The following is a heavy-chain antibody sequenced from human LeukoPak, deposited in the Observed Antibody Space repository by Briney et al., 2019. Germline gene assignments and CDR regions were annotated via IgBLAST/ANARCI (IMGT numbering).Heavy chain of an antibody. Sequence: GGSLSLSCSASGFTSSSYAMHWVCQTPRKRQEYVSAISSNGGSTYYADSVQGRFTISRDNSKSTLYLQMSSLRAEDAAVYYCVRPGIANSVGGYFDLWGRGTLVTVSS. J-gene: IGHJ2*01. D-gene: IGHD6-13*01. CDR3: VRPGIANSVGGYFDL. CDR2: ISSNGGST. V-gene: IGHV3-64D*09. CDR1: GFTSSSYA.